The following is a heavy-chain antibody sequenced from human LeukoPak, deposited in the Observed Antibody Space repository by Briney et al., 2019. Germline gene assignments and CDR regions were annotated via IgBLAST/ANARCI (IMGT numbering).Heavy chain of an antibody. J-gene: IGHJ4*02. D-gene: IGHD3-10*01. V-gene: IGHV4-34*01. CDR3: AGKTWFGQYFDY. Sequence: SETLSLTCAVYGGSFSGYYWSWIRQPPGKGLEWIGEINHSGSTNYNPSLKSRVTISVDTSKNQFSLKLSSVTAADTAVYYCAGKTWFGQYFDYWGQGTLVTVSS. CDR2: INHSGST. CDR1: GGSFSGYY.